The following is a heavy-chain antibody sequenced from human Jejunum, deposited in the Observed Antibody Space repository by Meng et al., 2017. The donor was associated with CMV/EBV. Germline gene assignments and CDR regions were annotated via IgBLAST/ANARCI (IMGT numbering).Heavy chain of an antibody. V-gene: IGHV1-18*01. CDR2: ITPYDGRT. CDR1: GYNFHTSG. Sequence: SGYNFHTSGIRWVRQAPGQGLEWMGWITPYDGRTNLAHKFQDRVTMTTDTFMTTGYMELRSLRSDDTAVYYCARGTMYCGGDCFDYWGQGTLVTVSS. CDR3: ARGTMYCGGDCFDY. D-gene: IGHD2-21*01. J-gene: IGHJ4*02.